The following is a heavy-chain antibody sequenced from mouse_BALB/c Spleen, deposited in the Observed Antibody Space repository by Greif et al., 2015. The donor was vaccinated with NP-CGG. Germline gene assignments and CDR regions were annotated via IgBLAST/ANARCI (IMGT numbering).Heavy chain of an antibody. Sequence: QVHVKQSGAELARPGASVKLSCKASGYTFTSYWMQWVKQRPGQGLEWIGAIYPGDGDTRYTQKFKGKATLTADKSSSTAYMQLSSLASEDSAVYYCARYYDYAMDYWGQGTSVTVSS. CDR2: IYPGDGDT. CDR1: GYTFTSYW. J-gene: IGHJ4*01. V-gene: IGHV1-87*01. D-gene: IGHD1-1*02. CDR3: ARYYDYAMDY.